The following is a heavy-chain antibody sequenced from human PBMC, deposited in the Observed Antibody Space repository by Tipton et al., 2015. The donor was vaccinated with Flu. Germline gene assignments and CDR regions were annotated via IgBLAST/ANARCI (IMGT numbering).Heavy chain of an antibody. CDR2: ITGRGTTI. CDR1: GFIFSDYY. CDR3: ARGLTSWSGFVANGLDA. V-gene: IGHV3-11*01. Sequence: SLRLSCAASGFIFSDYYLTWIRQAPGKGLDWVSYITGRGTTIPYADSVKGRFTVSRDNAKNSVYLQMNSLRAEDTAVYYCARGLTSWSGFVANGLDAWGQGTSVIVSS. J-gene: IGHJ6*02. D-gene: IGHD3-3*01.